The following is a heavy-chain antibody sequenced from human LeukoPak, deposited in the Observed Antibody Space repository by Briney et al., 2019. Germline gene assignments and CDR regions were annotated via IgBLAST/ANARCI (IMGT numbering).Heavy chain of an antibody. CDR3: ARAKRNGFDI. V-gene: IGHV3-48*01. CDR2: ISSSSSII. CDR1: GFTFSSHS. J-gene: IGHJ3*02. Sequence: PGGSLRLSCAASGFTFSSHSMNWVRQAPGKGLEWVSYISSSSSIIYYADSVKGRFTISRDDAKNSLYLQMNSLRAEDTAVYYCARAKRNGFDIWGQGTMVTVSS.